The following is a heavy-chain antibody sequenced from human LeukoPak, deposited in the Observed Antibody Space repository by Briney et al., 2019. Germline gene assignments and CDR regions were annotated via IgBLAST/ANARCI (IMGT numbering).Heavy chain of an antibody. CDR2: ISGSGGST. CDR1: GFTFSSYA. V-gene: IGHV3-23*01. CDR3: AKLTIFGVVISPMGY. J-gene: IGHJ4*02. Sequence: GGSLRLSCAASGFTFSSYAMRWVRQAPGKGLEWVSAISGSGGSTYYADSVKGRFTISRDNSKNTLYLQMNSLRAEDTAVYYCAKLTIFGVVISPMGYWGQGTLVTVSS. D-gene: IGHD3-3*01.